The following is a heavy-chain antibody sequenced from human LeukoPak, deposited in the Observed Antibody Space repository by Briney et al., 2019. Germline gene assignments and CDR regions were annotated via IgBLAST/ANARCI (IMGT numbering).Heavy chain of an antibody. J-gene: IGHJ4*02. D-gene: IGHD2-15*01. V-gene: IGHV4-34*01. CDR1: GGSFSGYY. CDR3: ARIYYCSGGSCYEPRDY. CDR2: ISHSGST. Sequence: PSETLSLTCAVYGGSFSGYYWSWIRQPPGKGLEWIGEISHSGSTNYNPSLKSRVTISVDTSKNQFSLKLSSVTAADTAVYYCARIYYCSGGSCYEPRDYWGQGTLVTVSS.